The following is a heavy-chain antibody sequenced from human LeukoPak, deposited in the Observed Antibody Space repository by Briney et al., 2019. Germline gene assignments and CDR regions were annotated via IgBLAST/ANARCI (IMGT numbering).Heavy chain of an antibody. CDR3: ASSSSGSYYAFDI. CDR1: GFTFSNFL. D-gene: IGHD1-26*01. V-gene: IGHV3-23*01. CDR2: ISGSGGDT. Sequence: PGGSLRLSCAASGFTFSNFLMTWVRQAPGKGPEWVSAISGSGGDTYYADSVKGRFTISRDNSKNTLYLQMNSLRAEDTAVYYCASSSSGSYYAFDIWGQGTMVTVSS. J-gene: IGHJ3*02.